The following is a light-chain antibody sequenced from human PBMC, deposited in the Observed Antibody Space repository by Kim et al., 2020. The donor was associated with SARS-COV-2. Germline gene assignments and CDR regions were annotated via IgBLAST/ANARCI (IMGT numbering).Light chain of an antibody. CDR1: NIGTNN. V-gene: IGLV3-21*03. Sequence: SYELTQPPSVSVAPGKTARITCGGNNIGTNNMHWYQQKPGQAPVLLVYDDSQRPPGIPERLSGSKSGNTATLTISRVEAGDEADYYCQVWETRSDHMVFG. CDR2: DDS. J-gene: IGLJ2*01. CDR3: QVWETRSDHMV.